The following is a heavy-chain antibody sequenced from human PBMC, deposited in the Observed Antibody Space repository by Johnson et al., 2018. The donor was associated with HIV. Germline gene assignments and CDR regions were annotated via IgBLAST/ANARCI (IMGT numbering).Heavy chain of an antibody. V-gene: IGHV3-53*01. CDR2: IYSGGST. CDR3: ARYLTEKTPNAFDI. J-gene: IGHJ3*02. Sequence: EQLVESGGGLIQPGGSLRLSCAASGFTVSSNYMSWVRQAPGKGLEWVSVIYSGGSTYYADSVKGRFTISRDNSKNTLYLQMNSLRAEDTAVYYCARYLTEKTPNAFDIWGQGTMVTVSS. D-gene: IGHD2-15*01. CDR1: GFTVSSNY.